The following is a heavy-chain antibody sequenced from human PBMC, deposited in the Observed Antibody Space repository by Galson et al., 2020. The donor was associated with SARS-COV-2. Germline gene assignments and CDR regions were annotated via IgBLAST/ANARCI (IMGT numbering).Heavy chain of an antibody. CDR1: GDSIASHY. D-gene: IGHD4-17*01. CDR2: IYYGGNT. Sequence: SETLSLTCTVSGDSIASHYWSWLRQSPGKGLEWIGYIYYGGNTNYNPSLKSRVTISVDTSKNQFSLSVMSVTAADTAMYYCAKGDMATVTTGMLTEDKHYCQYWGQGTVVTVSS. CDR3: AKGDMATVTTGMLTEDKHYCQY. J-gene: IGHJ4*02. V-gene: IGHV4-59*11.